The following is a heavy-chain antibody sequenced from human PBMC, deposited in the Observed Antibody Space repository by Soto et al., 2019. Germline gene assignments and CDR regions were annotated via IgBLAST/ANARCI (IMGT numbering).Heavy chain of an antibody. Sequence: QVQLQESGPGLVKPSQTLSLTCTVSGGSISSGGYYWSWIRQHPGKGLEWIGYIYYSGSTYYNPSPKSRVTISVDTSNNPFSLKLSSVTAADTAVYDGASGTSGWYFDYWGQGTLVIVSS. CDR3: ASGTSGWYFDY. D-gene: IGHD6-19*01. CDR1: GGSISSGGYY. V-gene: IGHV4-31*03. CDR2: IYYSGST. J-gene: IGHJ4*02.